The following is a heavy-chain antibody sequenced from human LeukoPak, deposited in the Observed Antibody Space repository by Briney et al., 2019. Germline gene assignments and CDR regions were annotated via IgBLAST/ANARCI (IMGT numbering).Heavy chain of an antibody. CDR3: AKRLAMTGTYHFDY. CDR1: GGSFSGYY. Sequence: PSETLSLTCAVYGGSFSGYYWSWIRQPPGKGLEWIGEINHSGSTNYNPSLKSRVTISVDTSKNQFSLKLSSVTAADTAVYYCAKRLAMTGTYHFDYWGQGTLVTVSS. D-gene: IGHD6-19*01. V-gene: IGHV4-34*01. CDR2: INHSGST. J-gene: IGHJ4*02.